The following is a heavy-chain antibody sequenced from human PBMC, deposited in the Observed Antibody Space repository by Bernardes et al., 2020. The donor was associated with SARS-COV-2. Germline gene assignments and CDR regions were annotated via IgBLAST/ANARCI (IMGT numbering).Heavy chain of an antibody. V-gene: IGHV1-18*01. CDR3: ARDRLAAAGTNYYYYGMDV. J-gene: IGHJ6*02. CDR2: ISAYNGNT. Sequence: ASVRVSCKASGYTFTSYGISWVRQAPGQGLEWMGWISAYNGNTNYAQKLQGRVTMTTDTSTSTAYMELRSLRSDDTAVYYCARDRLAAAGTNYYYYGMDVWGQGTTVTVSS. D-gene: IGHD6-13*01. CDR1: GYTFTSYG.